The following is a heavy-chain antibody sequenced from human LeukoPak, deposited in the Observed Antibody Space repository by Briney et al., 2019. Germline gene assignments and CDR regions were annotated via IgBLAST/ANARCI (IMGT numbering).Heavy chain of an antibody. V-gene: IGHV1-2*02. J-gene: IGHJ4*02. CDR2: ITPNSGGT. D-gene: IGHD3-10*01. Sequence: ASVKVSCKASGYTFTGQYLHWVRQAPGQGLEWMGWITPNSGGTNYAQKFQGRVTMTRDTSIGTAYMELSRLRSDDTAIYYCATGSGTYSPDYWGQGTLVTVSS. CDR1: GYTFTGQY. CDR3: ATGSGTYSPDY.